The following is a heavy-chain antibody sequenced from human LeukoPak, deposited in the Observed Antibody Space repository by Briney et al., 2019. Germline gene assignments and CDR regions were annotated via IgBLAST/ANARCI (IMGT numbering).Heavy chain of an antibody. D-gene: IGHD1-7*01. V-gene: IGHV4-34*01. Sequence: SETLSLTCAVYGGSFSGYYWSWIRQPPGKGLEWIGEINHSGSTNYNPSFKSRVTISVDTSKNQFSLKLSSVTAADTAVYYCARGPHELHYYYYYGMDVWGQGTTVTVSS. CDR1: GGSFSGYY. CDR2: INHSGST. CDR3: ARGPHELHYYYYYGMDV. J-gene: IGHJ6*02.